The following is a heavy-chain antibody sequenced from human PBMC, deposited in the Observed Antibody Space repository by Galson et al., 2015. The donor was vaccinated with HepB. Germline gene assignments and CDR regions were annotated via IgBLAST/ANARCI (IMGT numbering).Heavy chain of an antibody. V-gene: IGHV1-2*02. Sequence: SVKVSCKASGYTFTGYYMHWVRQAPGQGLEWMGWFNPNSGGTKYAQKFQGRVTMTRDTSISTAYMELSSLSSDDTAVYYCARNDYVWGSPGPYFDYWGQGTLVTVSS. CDR1: GYTFTGYY. CDR3: ARNDYVWGSPGPYFDY. D-gene: IGHD3-16*01. CDR2: FNPNSGGT. J-gene: IGHJ4*02.